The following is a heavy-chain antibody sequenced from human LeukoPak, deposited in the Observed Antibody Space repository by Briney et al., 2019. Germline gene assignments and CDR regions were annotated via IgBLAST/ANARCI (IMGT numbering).Heavy chain of an antibody. CDR3: ARVNGYNYLDL. Sequence: GGFLRLSCAASGFTFSSYAMHWVRQAPGKRLEYVSAISNDGDSRYYATSVKGRFTVSRDNSENTLYLQMGSLRPEDMAVYYCARVNGYNYLDLWGRGTLVTVSS. J-gene: IGHJ2*01. V-gene: IGHV3-64*01. CDR1: GFTFSSYA. D-gene: IGHD5-24*01. CDR2: ISNDGDSR.